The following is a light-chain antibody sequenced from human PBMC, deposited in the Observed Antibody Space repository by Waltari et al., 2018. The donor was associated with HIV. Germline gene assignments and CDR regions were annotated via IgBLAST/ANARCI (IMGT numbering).Light chain of an antibody. Sequence: DIVMTQSPDSLAVSLGGRATINCKSSQSVLYSSNNKNYLAWYQQKPGQPPKLLIYWASTRESGVPDRFSGSGSGTDFTLTISSLQAEDVAVYYCQQYYSTPRTFGQGTKLEIK. CDR3: QQYYSTPRT. CDR2: WAS. V-gene: IGKV4-1*01. J-gene: IGKJ2*01. CDR1: QSVLYSSNNKNY.